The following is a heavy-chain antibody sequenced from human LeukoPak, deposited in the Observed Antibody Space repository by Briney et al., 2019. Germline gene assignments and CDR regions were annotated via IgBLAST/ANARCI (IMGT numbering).Heavy chain of an antibody. J-gene: IGHJ4*02. V-gene: IGHV3-21*01. CDR1: GFTFSSYS. D-gene: IGHD6-19*01. Sequence: PGGSLRLSCAASGFTFSSYSINWVRQAPGKGLEWVSSISSSSSYIYYADSVKGRFTISRDNAKNSLYLQMNSLRAEDTAVYYCARDQREYSSGLDYWGQGTLVTVSS. CDR3: ARDQREYSSGLDY. CDR2: ISSSSSYI.